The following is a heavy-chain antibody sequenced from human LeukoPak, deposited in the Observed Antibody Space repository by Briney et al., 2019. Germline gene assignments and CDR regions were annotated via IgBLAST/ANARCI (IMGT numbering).Heavy chain of an antibody. CDR3: ARDRTGMATIDY. Sequence: PSGTLSLTCAVSGGSISSSNWWNWVRQPPGKGLEWIGEIYHSGSTNYNPSLKSRITISEDKSKNQFSLKLSSVTAADTAVYYCARDRTGMATIDYWGQGTLVTVSS. CDR1: GGSISSSNW. V-gene: IGHV4-4*02. J-gene: IGHJ4*02. CDR2: IYHSGST. D-gene: IGHD5-24*01.